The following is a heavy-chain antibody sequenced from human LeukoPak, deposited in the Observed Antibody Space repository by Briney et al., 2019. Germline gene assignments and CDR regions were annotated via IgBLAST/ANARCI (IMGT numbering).Heavy chain of an antibody. CDR1: GYTFTNYY. CDR3: ARDKVTVTGNWFDP. CDR2: INLIAGLT. J-gene: IGHJ5*02. D-gene: IGHD4-17*01. V-gene: IGHV1-46*01. Sequence: GASVKLSCKASGYTFTNYYIHWLRQAPGQGPEWMGMINLIAGLTHYAPKFQGRVTMTRDTSTSTVYMELSSLGSEDTAVYYCARDKVTVTGNWFDPWGQGTLVTVSS.